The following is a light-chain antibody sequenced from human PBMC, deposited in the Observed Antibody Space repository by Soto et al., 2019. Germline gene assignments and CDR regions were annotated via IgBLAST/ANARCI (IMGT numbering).Light chain of an antibody. CDR3: CSYAGSSTLV. Sequence: QSVLTQPASLSGSPGQSITISCTGTFSNVGGYNLVSWYQQHPDKAPKLIIYEGSKRPSGVSDRLSGSKSGNTASLTISGLQAEDEADYYCCSYAGSSTLVFGGGTKLTVL. V-gene: IGLV2-23*01. CDR2: EGS. J-gene: IGLJ2*01. CDR1: FSNVGGYNL.